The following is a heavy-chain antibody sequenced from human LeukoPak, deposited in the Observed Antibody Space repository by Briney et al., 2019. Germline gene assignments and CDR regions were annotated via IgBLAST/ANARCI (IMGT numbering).Heavy chain of an antibody. D-gene: IGHD3-22*01. Sequence: GGSLRLSCAASGFTFSDYYMSWIRQAPGKGLEWVSYISSSGSTIYYADSVKGRFTISRDNAKNSLYLQMNSLRAEDTAVYYCARDYYDSSGYPRYYYYGMDVWGQGTTVTVSS. V-gene: IGHV3-11*01. CDR3: ARDYYDSSGYPRYYYYGMDV. CDR1: GFTFSDYY. CDR2: ISSSGSTI. J-gene: IGHJ6*02.